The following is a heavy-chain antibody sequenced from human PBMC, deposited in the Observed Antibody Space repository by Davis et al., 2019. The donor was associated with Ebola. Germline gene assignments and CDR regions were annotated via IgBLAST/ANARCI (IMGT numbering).Heavy chain of an antibody. CDR3: ARVVGGCSSTSCFFDP. CDR1: GGSISSYY. D-gene: IGHD2-2*01. J-gene: IGHJ5*02. V-gene: IGHV4-59*12. CDR2: IYYSGST. Sequence: SETLSLTCTVSGGSISSYYWSWIRQPPGKGLEWIGYIYYSGSTNYNPSLKSRVTISVEKSKNQFSLKLTSVTAADTAMYYCARVVGGCSSTSCFFDPWGQGTLVTVSS.